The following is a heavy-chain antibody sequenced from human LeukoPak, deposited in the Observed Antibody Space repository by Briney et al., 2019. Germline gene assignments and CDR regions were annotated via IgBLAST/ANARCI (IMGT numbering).Heavy chain of an antibody. Sequence: SETLSLTCTVSGGSISSGSYYWSWIRQPAGKGLEWIGRIYTSGSTNYNPSLKSRVTMSVDTSKNQFSLKLSSVTAADTAVYYCARDSYCSSTSCYDYWGQGTLVTVSS. CDR3: ARDSYCSSTSCYDY. J-gene: IGHJ4*02. CDR2: IYTSGST. CDR1: GGSISSGSYY. D-gene: IGHD2-2*01. V-gene: IGHV4-61*02.